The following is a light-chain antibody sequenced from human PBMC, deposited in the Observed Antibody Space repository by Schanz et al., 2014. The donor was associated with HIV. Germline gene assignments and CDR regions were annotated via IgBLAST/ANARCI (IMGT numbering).Light chain of an antibody. V-gene: IGLV1-47*01. J-gene: IGLJ2*01. CDR3: QSFDSSVSGVV. Sequence: QSVLTQPPSASGTPGQRVTISCSGSSSNIGNNYVYWYQQFPGTAPKLLIYRDNQRPSGVPDRFSGSKSGTSASLAISGLRSEDEADYYCQSFDSSVSGVVFGGGTKLTVL. CDR1: SSNIGNNY. CDR2: RDN.